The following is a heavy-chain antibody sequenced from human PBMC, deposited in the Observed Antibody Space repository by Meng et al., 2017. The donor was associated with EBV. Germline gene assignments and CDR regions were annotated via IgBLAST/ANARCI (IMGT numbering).Heavy chain of an antibody. D-gene: IGHD6-19*01. J-gene: IGHJ5*02. CDR2: VHYTGST. CDR1: GDSISSFYY. CDR3: ARPFPSWQSPRLDPFGA. V-gene: IGHV4-39*01. Sequence: QLQLRESGPGPVKPSEXLSLTCTVPGDSISSFYYWGWIRQPPGRGLEWIGSVHYTGSTYYSPSLKSRVTVSVDTSKNQFSLRLTSVTAADTAVYYCARPFPSWQSPRLDPFGAWGQGTLVTVSS.